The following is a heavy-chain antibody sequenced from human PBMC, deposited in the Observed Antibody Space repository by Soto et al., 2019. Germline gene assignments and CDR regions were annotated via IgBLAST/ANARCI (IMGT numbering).Heavy chain of an antibody. V-gene: IGHV3-21*01. CDR3: ARYDSSGYYWPYYYYGMDL. Sequence: EVQLVESGGGLVKPGGSLRLSCAASGFTFSTYSMNWVRQAPGKGLEWVSSISSSGSYIYYADSVKGRFTISRDNAKNSPYLQMNRLRAEDTAVYYCARYDSSGYYWPYYYYGMDLWGQGTTVTVSS. J-gene: IGHJ6*02. D-gene: IGHD3-22*01. CDR1: GFTFSTYS. CDR2: ISSSGSYI.